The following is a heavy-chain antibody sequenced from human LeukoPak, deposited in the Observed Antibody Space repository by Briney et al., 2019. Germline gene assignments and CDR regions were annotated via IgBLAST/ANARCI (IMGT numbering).Heavy chain of an antibody. V-gene: IGHV4-39*07. CDR2: IYYSGST. CDR3: AREEYSSSWYPGYGFDY. Sequence: PSETLSLTCTVSGGSISSSSYYWGWIRQPPGKGLEWIGSIYYSGSTYYNPSLKSRVTISVDTSKNQFSLKLSSVTAAGTAVYYCAREEYSSSWYPGYGFDYWGQGTLVTVSS. J-gene: IGHJ4*02. CDR1: GGSISSSSYY. D-gene: IGHD6-13*01.